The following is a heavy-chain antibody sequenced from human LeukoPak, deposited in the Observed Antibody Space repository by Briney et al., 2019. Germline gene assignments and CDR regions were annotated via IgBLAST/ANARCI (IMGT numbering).Heavy chain of an antibody. Sequence: PGGSLRLSCAASGFTFSSYGMHWVRLAPGKGLEWVAVIWYDGSNKYYADSVEGRFTISRDNSKNTLYLQMSSLRAEDTAVYYCARGSMYYFDYWGQGTLVTVSS. CDR3: ARGSMYYFDY. J-gene: IGHJ4*02. CDR2: IWYDGSNK. CDR1: GFTFSSYG. V-gene: IGHV3-33*01.